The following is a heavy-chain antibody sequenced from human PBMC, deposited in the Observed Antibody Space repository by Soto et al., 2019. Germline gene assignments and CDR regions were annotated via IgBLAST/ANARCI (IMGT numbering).Heavy chain of an antibody. CDR1: SGSITGSNW. D-gene: IGHD6-19*01. CDR2: IFHSVST. CDR3: AGGAVAGTSPAY. Sequence: QVQLQESGPGLVKPSWTLSLTCAVSSGSITGSNWWSWVRQPPGKGREWIGEIFHSVSTNYNPSLKSRVTISVDKSKNVFSLKLSSVTAADTAMYYCAGGAVAGTSPAYWGQGTLVTVSS. J-gene: IGHJ4*02. V-gene: IGHV4-4*02.